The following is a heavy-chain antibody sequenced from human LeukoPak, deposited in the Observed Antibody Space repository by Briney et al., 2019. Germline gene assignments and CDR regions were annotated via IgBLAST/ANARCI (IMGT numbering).Heavy chain of an antibody. CDR1: GGSISSYY. CDR3: ARGTPMVRGVKGRYGMDV. Sequence: SETLSLTCTVSGGSISSYYWSWIRQPPGKGLEWIGYIYTSGSTNYNPSLKSRVTISVDTSKNQFSLKLSSVTAADTAVYYCARGTPMVRGVKGRYGMDVWGQGTTVTVSS. D-gene: IGHD3-10*01. J-gene: IGHJ6*02. V-gene: IGHV4-4*09. CDR2: IYTSGST.